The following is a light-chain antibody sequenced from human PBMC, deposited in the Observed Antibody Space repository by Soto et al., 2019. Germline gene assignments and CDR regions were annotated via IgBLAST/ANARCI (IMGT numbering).Light chain of an antibody. CDR3: SSYATSNNLV. J-gene: IGLJ2*01. CDR1: SSDVGGYNY. Sequence: QSVLTQPASASGSLGQSVTISCTGTSSDVGGYNYVSWYQQHPGKAPKLMIYEVSKRPSGVPDRFSGSKSGNTASLTVSGLQADDESDYYCSSYATSNNLVFGGGTKLTVL. CDR2: EVS. V-gene: IGLV2-8*01.